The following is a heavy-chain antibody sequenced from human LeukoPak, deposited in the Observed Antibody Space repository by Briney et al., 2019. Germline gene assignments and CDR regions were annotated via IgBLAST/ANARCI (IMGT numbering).Heavy chain of an antibody. CDR3: LSLGWDPVGY. CDR2: VQRSSSI. CDR1: GCAVSNSE. V-gene: IGHV3-53*01. D-gene: IGHD3-16*01. J-gene: IGHJ4*02. Sequence: GGSLSVSRAATGCAVSNSEMNRVGQAAAKGMEWVSGVQRSSSIYYADSVKGRFTISRDNSKNTVDLQMTSLRAEDTAVYFCLSLGWDPVGYGGQGTLVTVSS.